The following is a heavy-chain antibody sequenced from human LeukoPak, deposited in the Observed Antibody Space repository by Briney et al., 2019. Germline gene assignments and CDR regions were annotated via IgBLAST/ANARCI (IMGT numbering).Heavy chain of an antibody. CDR3: ATGYPKRRPSDMLTIPLFDY. J-gene: IGHJ4*02. D-gene: IGHD3-9*01. CDR2: ISGYNGNT. V-gene: IGHV1-18*01. CDR1: GQTFSSYG. Sequence: ASVKVSCKTSGQTFSSYGFSWVRQAPGQGLGWMGWISGYNGNTKFEEKFKDRFTMTTDTSTNTAYMELRSLRSDDTATYYCATGYPKRRPSDMLTIPLFDYWGQGSLVIVSS.